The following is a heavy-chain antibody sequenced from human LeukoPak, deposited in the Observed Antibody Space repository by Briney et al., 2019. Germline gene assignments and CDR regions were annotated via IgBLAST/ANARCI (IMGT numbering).Heavy chain of an antibody. D-gene: IGHD3-10*01. CDR1: GGSISSYY. V-gene: IGHV4-34*01. J-gene: IGHJ4*02. Sequence: PSETLSLTCTVSGGSISSYYWSWIRQPPGKGLEWIGEINHSGSTNYNPSLKSRVTISVDTSKNQFSLKLSSVTAADTAVYYCARGRLWYPDYWGQGTLVTVSS. CDR2: INHSGST. CDR3: ARGRLWYPDY.